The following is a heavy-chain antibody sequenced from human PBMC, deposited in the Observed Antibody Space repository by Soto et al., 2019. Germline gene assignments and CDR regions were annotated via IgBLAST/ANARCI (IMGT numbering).Heavy chain of an antibody. D-gene: IGHD3-3*01. CDR2: IIPILATA. J-gene: IGHJ4*02. V-gene: IGHV1-69*01. Sequence: QVQLVQSGAEVKKPGSSVKVSCKTSGGTFSSYAVSWVRQAPGQGLEWMGGIIPILATANYAQKFQGKVTITADESTSTAYMALSSLRSEDTAVYFCAVGGRSSWFSAYWGQGTVVTVSA. CDR3: AVGGRSSWFSAY. CDR1: GGTFSSYA.